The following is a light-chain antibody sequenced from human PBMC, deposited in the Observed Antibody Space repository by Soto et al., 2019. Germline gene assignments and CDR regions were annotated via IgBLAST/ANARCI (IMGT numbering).Light chain of an antibody. CDR1: QSVNSR. V-gene: IGKV3-11*01. J-gene: IGKJ5*01. CDR2: GAS. CDR3: QQRTNWRIT. Sequence: EILLTQSPGTLSLSPLEIATLSFRASQSVNSRLAWYQHKPGQAPRLLISGASNRASGIPARFGGSGSGTDFTLTISGLEPEDFAVYFCQQRTNWRITFGQGTRLEI.